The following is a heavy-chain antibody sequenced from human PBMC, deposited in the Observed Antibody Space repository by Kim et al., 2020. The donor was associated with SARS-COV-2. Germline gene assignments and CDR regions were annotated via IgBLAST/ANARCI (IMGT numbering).Heavy chain of an antibody. CDR3: ARRGFGESFDC. D-gene: IGHD3-10*01. CDR1: GFTFSSYA. V-gene: IGHV3-30*04. Sequence: GGSLRLSCAASGFTFSSYALHWVRQAPGKGLEWVAIISYDGTNKYVDSVKGRFTISRDNSKSTIYLQMNSLRTEDTAVYYCARRGFGESFDCWGQGTLVTVSS. J-gene: IGHJ4*02. CDR2: ISYDGTNK.